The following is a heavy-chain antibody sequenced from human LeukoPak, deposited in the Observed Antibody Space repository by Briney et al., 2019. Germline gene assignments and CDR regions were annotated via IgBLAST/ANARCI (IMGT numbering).Heavy chain of an antibody. V-gene: IGHV4-31*03. CDR2: IYYSGST. Sequence: PSQTLSLTCNVSGGSISSGAYYWSWIRQHPGKGLEWLGYIYYSGSTSYNPSLKSRVIISVDTSKNQFSLKLSSVTAADTAVYYCARIPPRGYFDLWGRGTLVTVSS. CDR3: ARIPPRGYFDL. J-gene: IGHJ2*01. CDR1: GGSISSGAYY.